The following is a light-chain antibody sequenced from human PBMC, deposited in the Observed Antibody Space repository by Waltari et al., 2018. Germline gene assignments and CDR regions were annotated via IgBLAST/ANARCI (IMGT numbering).Light chain of an antibody. CDR2: GAS. Sequence: EIVMTQSPATLSVSPGERATLSCRASQSVSRNLAWYQQKPGQAPRLLIYGASTRATGIPASFSGSGSGTEFTLTISSLQSEDFAVYYGQQYNNWPPYTFGQGTKLEIK. CDR1: QSVSRN. V-gene: IGKV3-15*01. J-gene: IGKJ2*01. CDR3: QQYNNWPPYT.